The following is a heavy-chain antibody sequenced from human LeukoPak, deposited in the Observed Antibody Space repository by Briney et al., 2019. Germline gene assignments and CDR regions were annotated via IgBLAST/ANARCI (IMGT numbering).Heavy chain of an antibody. V-gene: IGHV4-59*01. D-gene: IGHD6-19*01. CDR3: ARGAIAVAGTSAYYYYYMDV. CDR2: IYYSGST. CDR1: GGSISSYY. Sequence: SETLSLTCAVPGGSISSYYWSWIRQPPGKGLEWIGYIYYSGSTNYNPSLKSRVTISVDTSKNQFSLKLSSVTAADTAVYYCARGAIAVAGTSAYYYYYMDVWGKGTTVTVSS. J-gene: IGHJ6*03.